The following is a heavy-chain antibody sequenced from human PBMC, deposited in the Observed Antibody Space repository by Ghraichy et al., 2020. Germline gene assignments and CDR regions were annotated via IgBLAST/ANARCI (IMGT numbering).Heavy chain of an antibody. CDR2: INSDGSST. CDR3: ARSPLCQHSGGDCYFGY. J-gene: IGHJ4*02. CDR1: GFTFSSYW. V-gene: IGHV3-74*01. D-gene: IGHD2-21*01. Sequence: GGSLRLSCAASGFTFSSYWMHWARQAPGKGLVWVSRINSDGSSTSYADSEKGRFTISRDNAKNTLYLQMNSLRAEDTAVYYCARSPLCQHSGGDCYFGYWGQVILVTVSS.